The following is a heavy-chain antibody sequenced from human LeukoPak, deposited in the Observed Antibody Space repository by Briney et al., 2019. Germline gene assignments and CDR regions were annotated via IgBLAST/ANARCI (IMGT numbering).Heavy chain of an antibody. CDR2: IFPGDSDT. D-gene: IGHD2-2*01. V-gene: IGHV5-51*01. Sequence: GESLKISCKGSGYSFTSYWIGWVRQMPEKGLEWVGIIFPGDSDTRYSPSFQGQVTISADKSISAAYLQWSSLKASDTAMYFCARRPCSSISCFFDYWGQGTLVTVSS. CDR1: GYSFTSYW. CDR3: ARRPCSSISCFFDY. J-gene: IGHJ4*02.